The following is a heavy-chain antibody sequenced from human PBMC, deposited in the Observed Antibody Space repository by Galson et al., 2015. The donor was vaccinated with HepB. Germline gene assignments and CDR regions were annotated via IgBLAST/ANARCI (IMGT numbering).Heavy chain of an antibody. CDR1: GYTFTNYW. CDR2: IYPDDSDT. V-gene: IGHV5-51*01. CDR3: ARRGPFYSDSSDSYYALDV. Sequence: QSGAEVKKPGESLKISCKASGYTFTNYWIGWVRQMPGKGLEWMGIIYPDDSDTRYIPSFQGRVTISADKSIATAYLQWSSLRASDTAIYYCARRGPFYSDSSDSYYALDVWGQGTTVIVSS. J-gene: IGHJ6*02. D-gene: IGHD3-22*01.